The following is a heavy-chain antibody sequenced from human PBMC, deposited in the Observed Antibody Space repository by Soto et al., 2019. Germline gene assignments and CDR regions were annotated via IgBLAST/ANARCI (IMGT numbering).Heavy chain of an antibody. D-gene: IGHD2-21*02. CDR3: ARGGGYCGGDCYDY. Sequence: QVQLVQSGAEVKKPGASVKVSCKASGYTFTGYYMHWVRQAPGQGLEWMGWINPNSGVTNYAQKFQGWVTMTRDTSISTGYMELGRLRSDDTAVYYCARGGGYCGGDCYDYWGQGTLVTVSS. J-gene: IGHJ4*02. V-gene: IGHV1-2*04. CDR1: GYTFTGYY. CDR2: INPNSGVT.